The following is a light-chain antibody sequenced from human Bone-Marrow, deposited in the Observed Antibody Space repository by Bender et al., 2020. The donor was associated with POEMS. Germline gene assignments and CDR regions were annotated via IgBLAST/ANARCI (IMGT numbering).Light chain of an antibody. CDR3: CSYAGSHRLV. J-gene: IGLJ2*01. Sequence: QSALTQPRSVSASPGQSVTISCAGGRSDVGYYNYVSWYQQYPGKAPKLMIYDVTKRPSGVPDRFSGSKSDNTASLTISGLQAEDEADYHCCSYAGSHRLVFGGGTKVTVL. V-gene: IGLV2-11*01. CDR1: RSDVGYYNY. CDR2: DVT.